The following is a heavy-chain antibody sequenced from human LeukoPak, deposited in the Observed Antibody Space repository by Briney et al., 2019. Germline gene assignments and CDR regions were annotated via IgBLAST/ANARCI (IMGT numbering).Heavy chain of an antibody. CDR2: INPYSGGT. V-gene: IGHV1-2*02. CDR1: GYTFSDYY. CDR3: ARNSPYYSYMDV. J-gene: IGHJ6*03. Sequence: ASVKVSCEASGYTFSDYYIHWVRQAPRQGLEWMGWINPYSGGTNSAQKFQGRVTMTRDTPISTAYMELSRLRSDDTAVYYCARNSPYYSYMDVWGKGTTVTVSS. D-gene: IGHD2-21*01.